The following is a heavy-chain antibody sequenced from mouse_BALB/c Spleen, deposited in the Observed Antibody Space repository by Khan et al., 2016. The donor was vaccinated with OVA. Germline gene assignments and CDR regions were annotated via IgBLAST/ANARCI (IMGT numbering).Heavy chain of an antibody. CDR3: ARDRIDY. Sequence: QVQLQQPGAELAKPGASVKMSCKASGYTFTTYWMHWVKQRPGQGLEWIGYINPTSGYTDYNQKFKDKATLTADKSSSTAYMQLSSLTSDDSAVYDCARDRIDYWGQGTTLTVSS. J-gene: IGHJ2*01. CDR1: GYTFTTYW. CDR2: INPTSGYT. V-gene: IGHV1-7*01.